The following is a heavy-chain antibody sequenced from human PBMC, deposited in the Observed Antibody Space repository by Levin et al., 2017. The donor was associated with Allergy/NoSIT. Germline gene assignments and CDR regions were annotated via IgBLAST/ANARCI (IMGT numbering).Heavy chain of an antibody. D-gene: IGHD5-18*01. J-gene: IGHJ3*02. Sequence: GGSLRLSCKGSGYIFTNYWIAWVRQMPGKGLEWMGIIYPGDSDTTYSPSFQGQVTISADKSINTAYLQWSSLKASDTATYYCARCGRGHGYGYGPDAFDIWGQGTMVTVSS. CDR1: GYIFTNYW. CDR3: ARCGRGHGYGYGPDAFDI. V-gene: IGHV5-51*01. CDR2: IYPGDSDT.